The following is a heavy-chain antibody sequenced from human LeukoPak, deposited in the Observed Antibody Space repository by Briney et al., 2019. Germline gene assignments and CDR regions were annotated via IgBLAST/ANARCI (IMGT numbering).Heavy chain of an antibody. Sequence: SVKVSCKASGGTFSSYAISWVRQAPGQGLEWMGGIIPIFGTANYAQKFQGRVTITADESTSTAYMELSSLRSEDTAVYYCARAGASIAARHYYGLDVWGQGTTVTVSS. CDR1: GGTFSSYA. D-gene: IGHD6-6*01. CDR2: IIPIFGTA. CDR3: ARAGASIAARHYYGLDV. V-gene: IGHV1-69*13. J-gene: IGHJ6*01.